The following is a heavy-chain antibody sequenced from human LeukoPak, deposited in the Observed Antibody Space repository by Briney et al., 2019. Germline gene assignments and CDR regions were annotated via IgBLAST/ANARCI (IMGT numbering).Heavy chain of an antibody. Sequence: GGCLRLACAASAFIFSSYAVGWVRQAPGKGLEWVSNINGSGSSTYCAESGNGRFTISRDNSKNSLYLQMNRLRNTDTALYYCAIDRSCTNDICHGDFDYWGQGTLVTVSS. CDR3: AIDRSCTNDICHGDFDY. CDR2: INGSGSST. J-gene: IGHJ4*02. D-gene: IGHD2-8*01. V-gene: IGHV3-23*01. CDR1: AFIFSSYA.